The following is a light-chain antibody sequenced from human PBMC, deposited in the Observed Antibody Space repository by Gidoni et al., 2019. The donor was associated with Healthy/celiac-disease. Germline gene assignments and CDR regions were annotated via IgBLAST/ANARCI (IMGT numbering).Light chain of an antibody. CDR2: GSS. J-gene: IGKJ2*01. Sequence: EIVMTQSTAPLSVSPGERATLSCGASQSVSSNLAWYQPKPGQAPRPLIYGSSTRATGIPARVRVSGSGTAFTLTLSILQLEPFAFSVSQHHNNWPPMYTFGQGTKLEIK. CDR1: QSVSSN. CDR3: QHHNNWPPMYT. V-gene: IGKV3D-15*01.